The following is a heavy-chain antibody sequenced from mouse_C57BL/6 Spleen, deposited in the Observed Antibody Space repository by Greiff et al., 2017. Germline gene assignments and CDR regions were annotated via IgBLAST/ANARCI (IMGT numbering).Heavy chain of an antibody. Sequence: VQLQQSGTVLARPGASVKMSCKTSGYTFTSYWMHWVKQRPGQGLEWIGSIYPGNSDTSYNQKFKGKAKLTEVTSASTAYMKLSGLTKEDSAVYYCTRDCYSDYWGQGTTLTVSS. J-gene: IGHJ2*01. V-gene: IGHV1-5*01. CDR3: TRDCYSDY. CDR2: IYPGNSDT. CDR1: GYTFTSYW.